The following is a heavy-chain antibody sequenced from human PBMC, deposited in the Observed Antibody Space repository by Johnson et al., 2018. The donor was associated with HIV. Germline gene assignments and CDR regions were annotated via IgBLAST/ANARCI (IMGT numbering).Heavy chain of an antibody. V-gene: IGHV3-20*04. Sequence: VQLVESGGGVARPGGSLRLSCAASGFTFEDYGMSWVRQAPGKGLEWVSGINWNGGSTGYADSLKGRFTISRDNAKKFLYLQMNSLRAEDTALYYRARDLLSAVAGMGGAFDIWGQGTMVTVSS. CDR3: ARDLLSAVAGMGGAFDI. CDR2: INWNGGST. CDR1: GFTFEDYG. D-gene: IGHD6-19*01. J-gene: IGHJ3*02.